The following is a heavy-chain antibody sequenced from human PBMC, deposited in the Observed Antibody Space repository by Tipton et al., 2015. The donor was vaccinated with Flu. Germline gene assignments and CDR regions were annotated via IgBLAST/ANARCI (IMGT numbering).Heavy chain of an antibody. J-gene: IGHJ4*02. CDR2: CYHGGNT. CDR1: GYSISSGYY. V-gene: IGHV4-38-2*01. Sequence: TLSLTCAVSGYSISSGYYWGWIRQPPGKGLEWVGSCYHGGNTYYNSSLKSRVSISLDTSNNQFSLKLSSVTAADTAVYYCARLPLPLSYFDYWGQGTLVTVSS. CDR3: ARLPLPLSYFDY.